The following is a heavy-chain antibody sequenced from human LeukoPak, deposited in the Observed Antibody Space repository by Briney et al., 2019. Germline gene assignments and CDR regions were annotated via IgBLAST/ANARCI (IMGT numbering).Heavy chain of an antibody. J-gene: IGHJ2*01. CDR1: GGTFSSYA. CDR3: ERDQQLVPGYFDL. D-gene: IGHD6-13*01. Sequence: ASVKVSCKASGGTFSSYAISWVRQAPGQGLEWMGRIIPIFGTANYAQKFQGRVTITTDESTSTAYMELSSLRSEDTAVYYCERDQQLVPGYFDLWGRGTLVTVSS. V-gene: IGHV1-69*05. CDR2: IIPIFGTA.